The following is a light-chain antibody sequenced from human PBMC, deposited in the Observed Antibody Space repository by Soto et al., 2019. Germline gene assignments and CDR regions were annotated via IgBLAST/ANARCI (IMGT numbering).Light chain of an antibody. CDR3: QQYNNWPPGRT. CDR1: QSVSSN. V-gene: IGKV3-15*01. J-gene: IGKJ1*01. Sequence: EIVMTQSPATLSVSPGERATLSCRASQSVSSNLAWYQQKPGQAPRLLIYGASTRATGIPARFSGSGSGTEFTLTISSLQAEDFPVYYCQQYNNWPPGRTFGQGTKVDIK. CDR2: GAS.